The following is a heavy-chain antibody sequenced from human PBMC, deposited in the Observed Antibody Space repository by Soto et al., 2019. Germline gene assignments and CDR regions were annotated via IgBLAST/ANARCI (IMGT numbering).Heavy chain of an antibody. J-gene: IGHJ6*02. CDR1: GFTFDGYG. CDR2: ITWKSGSI. Sequence: HPGGSLRLSCAASGFTFDGYGMHWVRQAPGKGLEWVSTITWKSGSIGYADSVKGRFTISRDNAKNSLYLQMNSLRAEDTALYYCAKALRATHYGMDVWGQGTTVTVSS. CDR3: AKALRATHYGMDV. D-gene: IGHD5-12*01. V-gene: IGHV3-9*01.